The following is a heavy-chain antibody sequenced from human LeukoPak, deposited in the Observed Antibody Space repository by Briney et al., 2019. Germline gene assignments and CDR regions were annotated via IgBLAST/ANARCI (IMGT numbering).Heavy chain of an antibody. D-gene: IGHD1-26*01. CDR1: GYTFTSYG. V-gene: IGHV1-18*01. Sequence: ASVKVSCKASGYTFTSYGISWVRQAPGQGLEGMGWISAYNGNTNYAQKLQGRVTMTTDTSTSTAYMELRRLRSDDTAVYYCARSGGSRISRVEWGPEGPVSDYYYYYMDVWGKGTTVTVSS. J-gene: IGHJ6*03. CDR3: ARSGGSRISRVEWGPEGPVSDYYYYYMDV. CDR2: ISAYNGNT.